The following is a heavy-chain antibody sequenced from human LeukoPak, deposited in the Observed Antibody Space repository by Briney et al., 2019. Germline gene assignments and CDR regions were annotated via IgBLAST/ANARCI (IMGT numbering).Heavy chain of an antibody. CDR1: GFTFSGYW. V-gene: IGHV3-74*01. CDR3: AAGGGWDPSFGVVTHIDA. CDR2: IDNDGHGI. Sequence: PRGSLRLSCAASGFTFSGYWMHWVRQGPEKGLELVSRIDNDGHGIIYADSVKGRFTTSRDNAKNTLYLQMNSLRVEDTAVYYCAAGGGWDPSFGVVTHIDAWGKGTTVAVS. J-gene: IGHJ6*03. D-gene: IGHD3-3*01.